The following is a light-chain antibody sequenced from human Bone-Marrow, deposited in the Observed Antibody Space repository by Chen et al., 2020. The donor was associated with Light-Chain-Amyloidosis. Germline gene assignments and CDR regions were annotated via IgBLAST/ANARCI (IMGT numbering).Light chain of an antibody. V-gene: IGKV1-13*02. Sequence: AIQLTQSPSSLSASVGDRVTITCRASQGINSALAWYQQKPGKAPKLLIFEASTLESGVPSRFSGSESVTEFTLHISSLHPEDFATYYCQQFNSYPLTFGGGTKVEIK. CDR2: EAS. J-gene: IGKJ4*01. CDR1: QGINSA. CDR3: QQFNSYPLT.